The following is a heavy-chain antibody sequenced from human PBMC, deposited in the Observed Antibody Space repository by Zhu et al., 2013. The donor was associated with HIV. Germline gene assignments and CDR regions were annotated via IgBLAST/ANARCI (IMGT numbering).Heavy chain of an antibody. CDR1: GGTFSSYT. Sequence: QVQLVQSGAEVKKPGSSVKVSCKASGGTFSSYTISWVRQAPGQGLEWMGRIIPILGIANYAQKFQGRVTITADKSTSTAYMELSSLRSEDTAVYYYARADTAMARGQREVGDNYGMDVWGQGTTVTVSS. D-gene: IGHD5-18*01. CDR2: IIPILGIA. V-gene: IGHV1-69*02. J-gene: IGHJ6*02. CDR3: ARADTAMARGQREVGDNYGMDV.